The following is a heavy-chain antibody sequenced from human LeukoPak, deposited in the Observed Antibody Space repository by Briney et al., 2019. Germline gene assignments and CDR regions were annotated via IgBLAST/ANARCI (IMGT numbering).Heavy chain of an antibody. J-gene: IGHJ5*02. D-gene: IGHD3-10*01. CDR1: GFTFSSYS. CDR2: ISSSSSNI. Sequence: GGSLRLSCAASGFTFSSYSMNWVRQAPGKGLEWVSSISSSSSNIYYADSVKGRFTISRDNAKNSLYLQMNSLRAEDTAVYYCARGPLLLWFGELLDARYNGFDPWGEGTLVSVSS. CDR3: ARGPLLLWFGELLDARYNGFDP. V-gene: IGHV3-21*01.